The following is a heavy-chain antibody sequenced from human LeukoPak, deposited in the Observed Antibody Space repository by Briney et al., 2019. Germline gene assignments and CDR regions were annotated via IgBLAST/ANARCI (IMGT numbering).Heavy chain of an antibody. Sequence: SETLSLTCTVSGDSISSYYWSWIRQPAGKGLEWIGRIYTSGSTNYNPSLKSRVTMSEDTSKNQFSLKLSSVTAADTAVYYCASEEVYSSGWFDYWGQGTLVTVSS. CDR2: IYTSGST. CDR3: ASEEVYSSGWFDY. V-gene: IGHV4-4*07. CDR1: GDSISSYY. D-gene: IGHD6-19*01. J-gene: IGHJ4*02.